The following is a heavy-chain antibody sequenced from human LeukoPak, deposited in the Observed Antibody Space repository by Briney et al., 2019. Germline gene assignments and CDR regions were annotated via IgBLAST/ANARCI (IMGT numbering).Heavy chain of an antibody. V-gene: IGHV4-34*01. CDR2: ISYSGST. Sequence: SETLSLTCAVYGGSFSGYYWSWIRQPPGKGLEWIGSISYSGSTYYNPSLKSRVTISVDTSKNQFSLKLSSVTAADTAVYYCARKRGTYYYGSGSYKLQYNWFDPWGQGTLVTVSS. D-gene: IGHD3-10*01. CDR1: GGSFSGYY. J-gene: IGHJ5*02. CDR3: ARKRGTYYYGSGSYKLQYNWFDP.